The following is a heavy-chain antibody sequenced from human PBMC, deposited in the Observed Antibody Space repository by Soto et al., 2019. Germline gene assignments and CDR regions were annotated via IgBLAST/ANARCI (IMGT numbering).Heavy chain of an antibody. V-gene: IGHV4-30-4*01. D-gene: IGHD5-12*01. CDR2: IYYSGST. Sequence: LSLTCTVSGGSISSGDYYWSWIRQPPGKGLEWIGYIYYSGSTYYNPSLKSRVTISVDTSKNQFSLKLSSVTAADTAVYYCARQLMATINFDYWGQGTLVTVSS. CDR3: ARQLMATINFDY. CDR1: GGSISSGDYY. J-gene: IGHJ4*02.